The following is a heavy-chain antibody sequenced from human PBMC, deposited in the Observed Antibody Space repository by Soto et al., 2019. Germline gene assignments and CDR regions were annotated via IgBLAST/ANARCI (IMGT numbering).Heavy chain of an antibody. J-gene: IGHJ4*02. CDR1: GGSISSGDYY. Sequence: SETLSLTCTVSGGSISSGDYYWSWIRQPPGKGLEWIGYIYYSGSTYYNPSLKSRVTISVDTSKNQFSLKLSSVTAADTAVYYCAREGSDVDIVATHFDYWGQGTLVTVSS. V-gene: IGHV4-30-4*01. CDR2: IYYSGST. D-gene: IGHD5-12*01. CDR3: AREGSDVDIVATHFDY.